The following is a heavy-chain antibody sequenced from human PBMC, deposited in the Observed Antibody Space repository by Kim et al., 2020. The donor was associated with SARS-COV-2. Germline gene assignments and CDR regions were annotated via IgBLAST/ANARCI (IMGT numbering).Heavy chain of an antibody. CDR3: ARDLGGPEAAFDI. J-gene: IGHJ3*02. V-gene: IGHV4-59*01. Sequence: YTPAHKRRVPIPVDTSKNQCSLKLSSVTAADTAVYYCARDLGGPEAAFDIWGQGTRVTVSS.